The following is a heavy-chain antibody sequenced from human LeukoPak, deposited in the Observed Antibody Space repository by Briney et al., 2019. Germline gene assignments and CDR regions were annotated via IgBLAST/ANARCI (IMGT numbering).Heavy chain of an antibody. CDR1: GFIFNTHA. Sequence: GGSLRLSCAASGFIFNTHAMSWVRQAPGKGLEWVSGISSDGYSTYYADSVKGRFTSSRDPSQNTLYLEMNSLRVEDTAVYYCAKVIGSGSYSPNYYYYYGMDVWGQGTTVTVSS. V-gene: IGHV3-23*01. J-gene: IGHJ6*02. D-gene: IGHD3-10*01. CDR2: ISSDGYST. CDR3: AKVIGSGSYSPNYYYYYGMDV.